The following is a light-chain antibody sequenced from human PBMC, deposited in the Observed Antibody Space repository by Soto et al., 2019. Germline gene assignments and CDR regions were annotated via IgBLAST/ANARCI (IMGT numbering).Light chain of an antibody. J-gene: IGKJ1*01. CDR3: QRYGSSRT. V-gene: IGKV3-20*01. Sequence: EIVLTQSPGTLSLSPGERATLSCRASQSVRSNYLAWYQQKPGQAPRLLISAASSRATGIPDRFSGSGSGTDFTLTISRLETEDFAVYYFQRYGSSRTFGQGNKVEV. CDR2: AAS. CDR1: QSVRSNY.